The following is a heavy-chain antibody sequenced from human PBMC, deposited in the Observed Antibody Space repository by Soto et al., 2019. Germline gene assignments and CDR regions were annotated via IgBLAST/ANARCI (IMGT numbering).Heavy chain of an antibody. CDR3: TVWIEGACY. CDR1: GFTFNDHY. D-gene: IGHD3-16*01. CDR2: SKNRGQGFTI. J-gene: IGHJ4*02. Sequence: HLVASGGGLVQPGGSLRLSCAASGFTFNDHYMDWVRQAPGKGLEWVARSKNRGQGFTIEYAASLKGRFTISRDDSANSSYLQMNSLETDDTAVYYCTVWIEGACYWGRGILFTVSS. V-gene: IGHV3-72*01.